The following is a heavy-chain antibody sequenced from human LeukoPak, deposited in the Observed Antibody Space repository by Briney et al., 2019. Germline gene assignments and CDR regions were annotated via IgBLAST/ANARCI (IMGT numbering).Heavy chain of an antibody. V-gene: IGHV4-59*01. CDR3: ARETDYVFY. Sequence: SETLSLTCTVSGGCISGYYWSWIRQPPGKGLEWIGYIYYSGSTNYNPSLKSRVTISVDTSKNQFSLKLSSVTAADTAVYYCARETDYVFYWGQGTLVTVSS. D-gene: IGHD3-16*01. CDR1: GGCISGYY. CDR2: IYYSGST. J-gene: IGHJ4*02.